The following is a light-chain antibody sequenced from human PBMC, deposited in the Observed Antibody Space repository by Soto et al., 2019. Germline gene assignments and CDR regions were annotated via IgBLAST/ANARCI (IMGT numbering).Light chain of an antibody. CDR1: QSINKW. CDR3: QQRSSWPPTIT. V-gene: IGKV1-5*01. Sequence: DIQMTQSPSTLSASIGDRFTXTCXAIQSINKWLAWHQQKPGKAPKLLIYDASSLQSGVPPRFSGSGSGTDFTLTISSLEPEDFAVYYCQQRSSWPPTITFGQGTRLEIK. J-gene: IGKJ5*01. CDR2: DAS.